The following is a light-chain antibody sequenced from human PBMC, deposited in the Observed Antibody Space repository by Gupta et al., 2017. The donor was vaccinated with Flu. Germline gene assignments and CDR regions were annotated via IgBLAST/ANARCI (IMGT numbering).Light chain of an antibody. CDR3: AAWDDSLSAFSADDSLSGLSV. CDR2: IDN. CDR1: NNGSNV. V-gene: IGLV1-44*01. Sequence: NNGSNVVSLYQHHPGTAPKLLIYIDNLRPSEVPARFSRSKSGASASLASGGLQSEWEADYYRAAWDDSLSAFSADDSLSGLSVFGGGTKLTVL. J-gene: IGLJ3*02.